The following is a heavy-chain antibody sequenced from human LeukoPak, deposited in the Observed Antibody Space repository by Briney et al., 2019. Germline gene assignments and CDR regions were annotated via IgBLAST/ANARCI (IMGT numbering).Heavy chain of an antibody. V-gene: IGHV1-2*02. CDR1: GYTVSDYY. CDR2: LRGDTGDT. J-gene: IGHJ4*02. D-gene: IGHD2-2*01. Sequence: ASVTVSCKTSGYTVSDYYMHWVRQAPGQGLEWMGWLRGDTGDTGSPQKFKGRVTMTRDTATNTAYMQLSRLTYDDTAMYFCARVRDNSCDYWGQGTLVTVSS. CDR3: ARVRDNSCDY.